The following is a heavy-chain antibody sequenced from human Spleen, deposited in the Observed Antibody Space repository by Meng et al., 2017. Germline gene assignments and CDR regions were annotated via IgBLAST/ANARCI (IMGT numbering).Heavy chain of an antibody. D-gene: IGHD6-19*01. Sequence: VQLHGAGPGLGKPSGTRSLTCAVSGGSLSSSNWWSWVRQPPGKGLEWIGEIYRDGSTNYNPSLKSRVTISVDKSKDQFSLKLTSVTAADTAVYYCARAVRAVAGYYFDYWGQGTLVTVSS. J-gene: IGHJ4*02. V-gene: IGHV4-4*02. CDR2: IYRDGST. CDR3: ARAVRAVAGYYFDY. CDR1: GGSLSSSNW.